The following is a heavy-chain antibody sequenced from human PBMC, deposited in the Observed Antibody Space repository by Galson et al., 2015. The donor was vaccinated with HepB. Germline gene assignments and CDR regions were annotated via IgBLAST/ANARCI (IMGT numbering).Heavy chain of an antibody. D-gene: IGHD4-17*01. J-gene: IGHJ4*02. Sequence: SVKVSCKASGGTFSSYAISWVRQAPGQGLEWMGRIIPILGIANYAQKFQGRVTITADKSTSTAYMELSSLRSEDTAVYYCARAMTTVTTRFDYWGQGTLVTVSS. V-gene: IGHV1-69*04. CDR1: GGTFSSYA. CDR3: ARAMTTVTTRFDY. CDR2: IIPILGIA.